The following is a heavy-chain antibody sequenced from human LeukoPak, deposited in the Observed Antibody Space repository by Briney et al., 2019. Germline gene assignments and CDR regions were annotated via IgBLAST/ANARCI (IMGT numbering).Heavy chain of an antibody. CDR2: INHSGST. CDR3: ARTQWRSGWSPYFDY. D-gene: IGHD6-19*01. CDR1: GGSFSGYY. Sequence: SETLSLTCAVYGGSFSGYYWSWIRQPPGKGLEWIGEINHSGSTNYNPSLKSRVTISVDTSKNQFSLKLSSVTAADTAVYYCARTQWRSGWSPYFDYWGQGTLVTVSS. V-gene: IGHV4-34*01. J-gene: IGHJ4*02.